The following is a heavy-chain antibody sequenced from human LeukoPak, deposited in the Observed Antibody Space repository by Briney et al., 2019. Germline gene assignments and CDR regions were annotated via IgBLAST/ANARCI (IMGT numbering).Heavy chain of an antibody. J-gene: IGHJ4*02. D-gene: IGHD3-3*01. V-gene: IGHV1-18*01. CDR1: GYTFTSYG. CDR3: ARAGDDFWSGYYSRAPSWPGISNPPGPYFDY. Sequence: GASVKVSCKASGYTFTSYGISWVRQAPGQGLEWMGWISAYNGNTNYAQKLQGRVTMTTDTSTSTVYMELSSLRSEDTAVYYCARAGDDFWSGYYSRAPSWPGISNPPGPYFDYWGQGTLVTVSS. CDR2: ISAYNGNT.